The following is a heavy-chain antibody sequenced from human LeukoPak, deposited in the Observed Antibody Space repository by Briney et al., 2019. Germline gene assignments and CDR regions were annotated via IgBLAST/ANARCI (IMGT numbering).Heavy chain of an antibody. V-gene: IGHV4-59*01. CDR2: IYYSGST. Sequence: SETLSLTCTVSGGSISSYYWSWIRQPPGKGLEWIGYIYYSGSTNYNPSLKSRVTISVDTPKNQFSLKLSSVTAADTAVYYCARELGSGWYSNWFDPWGQGTLVTVSS. J-gene: IGHJ5*02. CDR1: GGSISSYY. CDR3: ARELGSGWYSNWFDP. D-gene: IGHD6-19*01.